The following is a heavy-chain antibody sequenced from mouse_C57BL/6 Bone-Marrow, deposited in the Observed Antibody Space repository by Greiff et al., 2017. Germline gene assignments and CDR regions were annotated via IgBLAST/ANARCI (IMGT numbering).Heavy chain of an antibody. J-gene: IGHJ3*01. V-gene: IGHV1-7*01. CDR3: ARLPAY. CDR1: GYTFTSYW. D-gene: IGHD5-5*01. CDR2: INPSSGYT. Sequence: QVQLQQSGAELAKPGASVKLSCKASGYTFTSYWMHWVKQRPGQGLEWIGYINPSSGYTKYNQKFKDKATLTVDKSSSTAYMQLSSLTDEDSAVYYCARLPAYWGQGTLVTVSA.